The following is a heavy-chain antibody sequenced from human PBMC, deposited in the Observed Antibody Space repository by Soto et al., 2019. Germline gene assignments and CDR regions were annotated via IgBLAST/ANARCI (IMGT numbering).Heavy chain of an antibody. CDR3: AASLSTQYYYSRGYYPDFDI. CDR2: TYHSGST. V-gene: IGHV4-30-2*01. J-gene: IGHJ3*02. Sequence: PSETLSLTCDVSGDSISSSGSSWNWIRQPPGKALEWIGFTYHSGSTYYNPSIESRVTLSVDRSKNQFSLKLKSVTAADRAVYYCAASLSTQYYYSRGYYPDFDIWGQGIGVTVS. D-gene: IGHD3-22*01. CDR1: GDSISSSGSS.